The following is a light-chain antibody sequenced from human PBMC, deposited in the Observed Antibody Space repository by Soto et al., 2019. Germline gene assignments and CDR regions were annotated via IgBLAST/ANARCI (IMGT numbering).Light chain of an antibody. CDR1: QSVSSN. Sequence: EIVMTQSPATVSVSPGDRVTLSCRASQSVSSNLAWYQQKPGQAPRLLIYGAFTRATGIPARFSGTGSGTEFTLTISSLQSEDFALYYCQQYNDWPLTFGQGTKVDIK. V-gene: IGKV3-15*01. J-gene: IGKJ1*01. CDR2: GAF. CDR3: QQYNDWPLT.